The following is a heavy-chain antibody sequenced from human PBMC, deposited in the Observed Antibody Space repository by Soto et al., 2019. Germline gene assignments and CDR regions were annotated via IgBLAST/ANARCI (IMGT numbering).Heavy chain of an antibody. CDR1: GFIFNNYA. J-gene: IGHJ4*02. D-gene: IGHD1-7*01. V-gene: IGHV3-23*01. CDR3: AKGELETDY. CDR2: ISGSGGST. Sequence: EVQLLESGGGLVQPGESLRLSCAASGFIFNNYAMSWVRQAPGKGLEWVSSISGSGGSTYYADSVKGRFTISRDNSKNTLYLQMNSLRAENKAIYYCAKGELETDYWGQGTLVNVSS.